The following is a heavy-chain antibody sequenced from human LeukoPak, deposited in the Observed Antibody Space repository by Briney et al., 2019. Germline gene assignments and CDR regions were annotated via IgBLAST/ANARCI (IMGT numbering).Heavy chain of an antibody. CDR3: ARVSRSQWYFDY. V-gene: IGHV4-31*03. Sequence: PSETLSLTCTVSGSSISSGGYHWSWIRQHPGKGLEWIGYIYYSGSTYYNPSLKSRVTISVDTSKNQFSLKLSSVTAADTAVYYCARVSRSQWYFDYWGQGTLVTVSS. J-gene: IGHJ4*02. D-gene: IGHD1-26*01. CDR1: GSSISSGGYH. CDR2: IYYSGST.